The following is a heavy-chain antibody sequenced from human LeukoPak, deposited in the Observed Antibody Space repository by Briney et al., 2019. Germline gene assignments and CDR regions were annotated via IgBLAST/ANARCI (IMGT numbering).Heavy chain of an antibody. CDR2: IYHSGST. D-gene: IGHD6-19*01. CDR1: GGSISSSNW. J-gene: IGHJ3*02. CDR3: ARDHGIAVAGRAFDI. V-gene: IGHV4-4*02. Sequence: SETLSLTCAVSGGSISSSNWWSWVRQPPGKGLEWIGEIYHSGSTNYNPSLKSRVTISVDKSKNQFSLKLSSVTAADTAVYYCARDHGIAVAGRAFDIWGQGTMVTVSS.